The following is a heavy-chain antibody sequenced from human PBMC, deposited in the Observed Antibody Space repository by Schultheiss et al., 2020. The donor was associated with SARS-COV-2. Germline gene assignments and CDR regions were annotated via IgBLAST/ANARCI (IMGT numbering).Heavy chain of an antibody. J-gene: IGHJ6*02. D-gene: IGHD5-24*01. Sequence: SETLSLTCTVSGGSISSSSYYWGWIRQPPGKGLEWIGSIYHSGSTYYNPSLKSRVTISVDTSKNQFSLKLSSVTAADTAVYYCARARRSGDYYYGMDVWGQGTTVTVSS. CDR3: ARARRSGDYYYGMDV. CDR2: IYHSGST. V-gene: IGHV4-39*07. CDR1: GGSISSSSYY.